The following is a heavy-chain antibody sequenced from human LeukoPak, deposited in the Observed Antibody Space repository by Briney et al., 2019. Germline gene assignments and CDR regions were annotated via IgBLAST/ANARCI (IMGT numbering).Heavy chain of an antibody. CDR3: AKDRGVGANIFDY. J-gene: IGHJ4*02. V-gene: IGHV3-23*01. CDR2: ISGSGGST. D-gene: IGHD1-26*01. CDR1: GSTFSSYA. Sequence: GGSLRLSCAASGSTFSSYAMSWVRQAPGKGLEWVSGISGSGGSTYYADSVKGRFTISRDNSKNTLYLQMNSLRAEDTAVYYCAKDRGVGANIFDYWGQGTLVTVSS.